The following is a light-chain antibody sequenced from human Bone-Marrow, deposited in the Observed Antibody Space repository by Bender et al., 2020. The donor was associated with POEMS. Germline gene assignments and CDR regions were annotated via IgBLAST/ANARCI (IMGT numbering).Light chain of an antibody. CDR1: NTYFGNYGV. V-gene: IGLV2-23*01. CDR3: SSYGSTWTFDWV. Sequence: QSALAQPASVSGSPGQSITISCTGTNTYFGNYGVVSWYQQYPGKAPRLIIFEAIQRPSGVSDRFSGSKSGNAASLTISDLQPEDEAVYYCSSYGSTWTFDWVFGGGTTLTVL. CDR2: EAI. J-gene: IGLJ3*02.